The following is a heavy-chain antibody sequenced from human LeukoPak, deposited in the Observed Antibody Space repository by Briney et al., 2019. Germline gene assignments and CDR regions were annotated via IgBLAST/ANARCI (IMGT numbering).Heavy chain of an antibody. D-gene: IGHD3-22*01. CDR2: INGSGGST. CDR1: GFTFSSYA. CDR3: ARVPPYYYDSSGYFR. J-gene: IGHJ1*01. V-gene: IGHV3-23*01. Sequence: GGSLRLSCAASGFTFSSYAMIWVRQAPGKGLEWVSSINGSGGSTFYADSVKGQFAVSRDNSKNTLYLQMNSLRAEDTAVYYCARVPPYYYDSSGYFRWGQGTLVTVSS.